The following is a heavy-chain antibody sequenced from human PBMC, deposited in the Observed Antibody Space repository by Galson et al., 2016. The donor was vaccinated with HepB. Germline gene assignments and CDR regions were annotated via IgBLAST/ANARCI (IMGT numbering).Heavy chain of an antibody. CDR2: ISSSGNYM. CDR3: AGPVAGAGPYYYYVMDV. J-gene: IGHJ6*02. Sequence: SLRLSCAASVFTVSTYTMNWVRQAPGKGLEWVSSISSSGNYMYYADSVKGRFSISRDNAKNSVYLQMRSLKAEDTDVYYCAGPVAGAGPYYYYVMDVWGQGTTVTVSS. D-gene: IGHD6-13*01. V-gene: IGHV3-21*01. CDR1: VFTVSTYT.